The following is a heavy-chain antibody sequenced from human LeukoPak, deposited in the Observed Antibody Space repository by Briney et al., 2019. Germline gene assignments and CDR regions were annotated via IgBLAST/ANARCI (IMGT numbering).Heavy chain of an antibody. V-gene: IGHV3-48*01. J-gene: IGHJ4*02. D-gene: IGHD4-17*01. Sequence: PGGSLRLSCAASGFTFSSYSMNWVRQAPGKGLEWVSYISSSSSTIYYADSVKGRFTISRDNAKNSLYLQMNSLRAEDTAVYYCAGVQNYGFDYWGQGTLVTVSS. CDR3: AGVQNYGFDY. CDR1: GFTFSSYS. CDR2: ISSSSSTI.